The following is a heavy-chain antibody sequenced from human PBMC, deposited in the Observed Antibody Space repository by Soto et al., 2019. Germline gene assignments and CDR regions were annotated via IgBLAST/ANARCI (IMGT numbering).Heavy chain of an antibody. Sequence: GGSLRLSCAASGFTFSSYSMNWVRQAPGKGLEWVSYISSSSSTIYYADSVKGRFTISRDNAKNSLYLQMNSLRAEDTAVYYCARGGYSGYDSSDYWGQGTLVTVSS. J-gene: IGHJ4*02. V-gene: IGHV3-48*01. CDR1: GFTFSSYS. CDR3: ARGGYSGYDSSDY. CDR2: ISSSSSTI. D-gene: IGHD5-12*01.